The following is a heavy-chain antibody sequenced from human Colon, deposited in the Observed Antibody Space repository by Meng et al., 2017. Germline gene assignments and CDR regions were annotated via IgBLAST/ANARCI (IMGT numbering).Heavy chain of an antibody. CDR2: TYYRSEWQN. CDR1: GDSVSSNRAL. Sequence: QVQLQQSGPGLLKPSQTLSLTCAISGDSVSSNRALWHWLRQSPSRGLEWLGQTYYRSEWQNHYGVSVKSRITINADTSRNHFSLHLNSVTPEDTAVYYCTTWYGEYWGQGTLVTVSS. D-gene: IGHD3-10*01. CDR3: TTWYGEY. V-gene: IGHV6-1*01. J-gene: IGHJ4*02.